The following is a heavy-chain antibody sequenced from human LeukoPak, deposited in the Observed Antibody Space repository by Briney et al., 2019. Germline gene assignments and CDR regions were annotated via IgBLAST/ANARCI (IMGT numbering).Heavy chain of an antibody. CDR1: GFTFSSDS. J-gene: IGHJ5*02. D-gene: IGHD6-13*01. V-gene: IGHV3-21*01. CDR3: ARDKTAAGTSWFDP. CDR2: ISSSSSYI. Sequence: GGSLRLSCAASGFTFSSDSMNWVRQAPGKGLEWVSSISSSSSYIYYADSVKGRFTISRDNAKNSLYLQMNSLRAEDTAVYYCARDKTAAGTSWFDPWGQGTLVTVSS.